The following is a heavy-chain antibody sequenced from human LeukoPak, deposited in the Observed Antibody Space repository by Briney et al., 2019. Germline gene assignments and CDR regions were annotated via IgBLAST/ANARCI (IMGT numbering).Heavy chain of an antibody. CDR1: GYTFTSYA. D-gene: IGHD6-13*01. CDR3: AGSYSSSWPPDY. CDR2: INAGNGNT. V-gene: IGHV1-3*01. Sequence: ASVNVSCKASGYTFTSYAMHWVRQAPGQRLEWMGWINAGNGNTKYSQKFQGRVTITRDTSASTAYMELSSLRSEDTAVYYCAGSYSSSWPPDYWGQGTLVTVSS. J-gene: IGHJ4*02.